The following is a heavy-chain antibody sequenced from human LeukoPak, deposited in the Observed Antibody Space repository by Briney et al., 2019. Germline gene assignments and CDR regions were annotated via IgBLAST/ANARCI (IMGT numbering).Heavy chain of an antibody. CDR1: GFTFSSYG. Sequence: GGSLRLSCAASGFTFSSYGMHWVRQAPGKGLEWVAVISYDGSNKYYADSVKGRFTISRDNSKNTLYLQMNSLRAEDTAVYYCAKDPAYYYYGSGSYPDYYFDYWGQGTLVTVSS. CDR3: AKDPAYYYYGSGSYPDYYFDY. CDR2: ISYDGSNK. D-gene: IGHD3-10*01. J-gene: IGHJ4*02. V-gene: IGHV3-30*18.